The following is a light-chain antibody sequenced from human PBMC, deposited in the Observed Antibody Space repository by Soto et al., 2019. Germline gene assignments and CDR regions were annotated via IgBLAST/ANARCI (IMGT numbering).Light chain of an antibody. J-gene: IGKJ2*01. CDR3: QQFGSSPLMYT. V-gene: IGKV3-20*01. CDR2: GAS. CDR1: QSDSSSY. Sequence: EIVLTQSPGTLSLSPGERATLSCRASQSDSSSYLAWYQQKPGQAPRLLIYGASSRATGIPDRFSGSGSGTDFTLTISRLEPEAFAVYYCQQFGSSPLMYTFGQGTKLEIK.